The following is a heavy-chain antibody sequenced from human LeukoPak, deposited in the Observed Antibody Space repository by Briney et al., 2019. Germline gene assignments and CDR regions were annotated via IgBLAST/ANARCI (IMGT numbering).Heavy chain of an antibody. D-gene: IGHD6-19*01. Sequence: SETLSLTCTVSGGSISNYHWSWIRQPAGKGLEWIGQIHTSGSTNYNPPLMSRVTVSIDTPENQLSLTIRSVTAADTAIYYCARRHISSGWSFDYWGQGTLVTVSS. J-gene: IGHJ4*02. CDR2: IHTSGST. V-gene: IGHV4-4*07. CDR1: GGSISNYH. CDR3: ARRHISSGWSFDY.